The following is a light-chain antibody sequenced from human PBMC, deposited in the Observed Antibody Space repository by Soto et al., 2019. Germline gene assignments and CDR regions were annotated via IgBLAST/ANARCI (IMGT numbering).Light chain of an antibody. CDR2: GAS. J-gene: IGKJ1*01. CDR3: QQYNNWPRT. Sequence: IGMTQSPATLSVSPGERATLSCRASQSVSSNLAWYQQKPGQAPRLLIYGASTRATGIPARFSGSVSGTEFTLTISSLQSEDIAVYYCQQYNNWPRTFGQGTKADIK. V-gene: IGKV3-15*01. CDR1: QSVSSN.